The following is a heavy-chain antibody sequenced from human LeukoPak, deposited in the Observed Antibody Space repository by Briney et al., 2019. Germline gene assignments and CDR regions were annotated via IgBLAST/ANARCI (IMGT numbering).Heavy chain of an antibody. Sequence: GGSLRLSCAASGFTFSSYGMHWVRQAPGKGLEWVAVISYDGSNKYYADSVEGRFTISRDNAKNTVYLQMNNLRAEDTAVYYCVSFYETYWGRGTLVTVSS. J-gene: IGHJ4*02. D-gene: IGHD2-2*01. CDR1: GFTFSSYG. V-gene: IGHV3-30*03. CDR2: ISYDGSNK. CDR3: VSFYETY.